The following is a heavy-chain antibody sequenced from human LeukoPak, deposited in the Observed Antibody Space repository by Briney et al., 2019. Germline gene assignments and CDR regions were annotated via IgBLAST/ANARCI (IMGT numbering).Heavy chain of an antibody. D-gene: IGHD2-15*01. CDR2: ISAHNNNT. CDR3: ARAPGRRSYHYYSMDV. CDR1: GYTFTSYS. J-gene: IGHJ6*03. Sequence: GASVKVSCKASGYTFTSYSITWVRQAPGQGLEWMGWISAHNNNTNYAQKLQGRVTMTTDTSTSTAYMELWSLRSDDTAVYYCARAPGRRSYHYYSMDVWGKGTTVTISS. V-gene: IGHV1-18*01.